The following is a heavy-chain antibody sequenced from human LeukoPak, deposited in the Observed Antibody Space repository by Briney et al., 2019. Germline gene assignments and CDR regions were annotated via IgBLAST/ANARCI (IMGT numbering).Heavy chain of an antibody. Sequence: ASVKVSCKASGYTFTGYYMHWVRQAPGQGLEWMGWINPNSGGTNYAQKFQGRVTMTRDTSISTAYMELSRLRSDDTAVYYCARDSDISTGYSFDYWGQGTLVTVSS. CDR3: ARDSDISTGYSFDY. CDR2: INPNSGGT. CDR1: GYTFTGYY. J-gene: IGHJ4*02. V-gene: IGHV1-2*02. D-gene: IGHD3-9*01.